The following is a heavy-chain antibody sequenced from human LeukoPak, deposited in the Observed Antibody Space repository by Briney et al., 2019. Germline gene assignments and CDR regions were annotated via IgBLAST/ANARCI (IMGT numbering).Heavy chain of an antibody. CDR3: TRDWTDTAMGLFDY. J-gene: IGHJ4*02. D-gene: IGHD5-18*01. CDR2: IKPDGSEK. CDR1: GFTFSTYW. V-gene: IGHV3-7*01. Sequence: GGSLRLSWVASGFTFSTYWMSWVRQAPGKGLEWVANIKPDGSEKNYVDSVKGRFIISRDNAKNSLSLQMNSLRAEDTAVYYCTRDWTDTAMGLFDYWGQGTLVTVSS.